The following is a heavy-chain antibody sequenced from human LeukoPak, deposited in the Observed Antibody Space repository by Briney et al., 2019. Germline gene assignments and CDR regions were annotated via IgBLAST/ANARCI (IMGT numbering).Heavy chain of an antibody. J-gene: IGHJ3*02. CDR1: GGTFSSYA. V-gene: IGHV1-69*04. CDR2: IIPILGIA. D-gene: IGHD3-22*01. Sequence: GASVKVSCKASGGTFSSYAISWVRQALGQGLEWMGRIIPILGIANYAQKFQGRVTITADKSTSTAYMELSSLRSEDTAVYYCARAPRPRGLSGYYGSYAFDIWGQGTMVTVSS. CDR3: ARAPRPRGLSGYYGSYAFDI.